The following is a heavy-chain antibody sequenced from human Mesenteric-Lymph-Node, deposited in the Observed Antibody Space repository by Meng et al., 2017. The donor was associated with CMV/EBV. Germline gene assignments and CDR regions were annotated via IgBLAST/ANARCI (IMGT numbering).Heavy chain of an antibody. D-gene: IGHD6-19*01. CDR3: AKDWGSGWYKGNYWYFDL. Sequence: GGSLRLSCAVSGFTFTSYAMSWVRQAPGKGLEWVSAIGGSGESTYYADSVKGRFTISRDNSKNTLYLQMNSLRAEDTAIYYCAKDWGSGWYKGNYWYFDLWGRGTLVTVSS. CDR1: GFTFTSYA. CDR2: IGGSGEST. J-gene: IGHJ2*01. V-gene: IGHV3-23*01.